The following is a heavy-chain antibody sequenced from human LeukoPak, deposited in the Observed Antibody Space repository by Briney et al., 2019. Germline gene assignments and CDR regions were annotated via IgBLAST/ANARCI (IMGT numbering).Heavy chain of an antibody. D-gene: IGHD6-19*01. CDR1: GFTFSSYA. V-gene: IGHV3-23*01. Sequence: GGSLRLSCAASGFTFSSYAMSWVRQAPGKGLEWVSGISGSGGSTDYVDSVKGRFTISRDNSKNTLYLQMNSLRAEDTAVYYCAKGRPQYGWYGGGFFDYWGQGTLVTVSS. CDR3: AKGRPQYGWYGGGFFDY. CDR2: ISGSGGST. J-gene: IGHJ4*02.